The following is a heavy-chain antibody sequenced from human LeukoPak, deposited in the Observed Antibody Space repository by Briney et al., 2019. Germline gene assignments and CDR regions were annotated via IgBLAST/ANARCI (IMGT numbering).Heavy chain of an antibody. CDR3: ARDRPVRRAAVSTIGHWSDP. Sequence: SETLSLTCTVSGGSISSYYWSWIRQPPGKGLEWIGYIYYSGSTNYNPSLKGRVTISVDTSKNQFSLKLSSVTAADTAVYYCARDRPVRRAAVSTIGHWSDPWGQGTLVTVSS. D-gene: IGHD6-13*01. CDR2: IYYSGST. J-gene: IGHJ5*02. V-gene: IGHV4-59*01. CDR1: GGSISSYY.